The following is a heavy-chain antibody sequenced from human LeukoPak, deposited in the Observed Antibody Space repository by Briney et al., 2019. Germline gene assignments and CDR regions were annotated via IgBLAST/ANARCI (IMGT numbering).Heavy chain of an antibody. D-gene: IGHD2-15*01. V-gene: IGHV4-39*01. CDR2: IYYSGST. CDR3: ASRYCSGGSCYPFDY. J-gene: IGHJ4*02. Sequence: SETLSLTCTVSGGSISSSSYYWGWIRQPPGKELEWIGSIYYSGSTYYNPSLKSRVTISVDTSKNQFSLKLSSVTAADTAVYYCASRYCSGGSCYPFDYWGQGTLVTVSS. CDR1: GGSISSSSYY.